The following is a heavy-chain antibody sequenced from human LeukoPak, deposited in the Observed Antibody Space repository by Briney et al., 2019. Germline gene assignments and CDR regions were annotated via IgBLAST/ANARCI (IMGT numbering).Heavy chain of an antibody. J-gene: IGHJ5*02. Sequence: ETLSLTCTVSGGSISSYYWSWIRQPPGKGLEWIGYIYYSGSTNYNPSLKSRVTISVDTSKNQFSLKLSSVTAADTAVYYCARTAASDWFDPWGQGTLVTVSS. D-gene: IGHD6-13*01. V-gene: IGHV4-59*08. CDR2: IYYSGST. CDR1: GGSISSYY. CDR3: ARTAASDWFDP.